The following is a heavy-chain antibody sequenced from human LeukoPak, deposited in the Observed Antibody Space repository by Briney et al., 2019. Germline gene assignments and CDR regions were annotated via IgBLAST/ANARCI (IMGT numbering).Heavy chain of an antibody. CDR1: GFTFSRHA. D-gene: IGHD3-22*01. CDR3: ATRAYYNSRGYYEYYFDY. J-gene: IGHJ4*02. V-gene: IGHV3-23*01. Sequence: GGSLRLSCVASGFTFSRHAMSWVRQPPGKGLEWVSGMIGSGGSTNYADSVKGRFTISRDNSKNTLYLQMNSLRLEDTALYYCATRAYYNSRGYYEYYFDYWGQGTLVTVSS. CDR2: MIGSGGST.